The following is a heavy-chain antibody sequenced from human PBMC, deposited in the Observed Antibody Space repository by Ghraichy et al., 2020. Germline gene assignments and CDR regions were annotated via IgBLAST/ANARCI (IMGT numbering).Heavy chain of an antibody. Sequence: GSLRLSCVVSGITFSNAKMSWVRQSPGKGLEWVGRVKSKTEGETTEYAAPVKGRFSISRDDSRDTVYLEMKSLKTEDTGMYYCTTDAHWGPGTLVTVST. CDR1: GITFSNAK. CDR2: VKSKTEGETT. J-gene: IGHJ4*02. CDR3: TTDAH. V-gene: IGHV3-15*01.